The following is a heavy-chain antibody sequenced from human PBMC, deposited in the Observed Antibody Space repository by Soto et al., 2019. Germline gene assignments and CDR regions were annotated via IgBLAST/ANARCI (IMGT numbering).Heavy chain of an antibody. J-gene: IGHJ6*02. V-gene: IGHV3-30*18. CDR3: AKKKGHLGYSYGNAPLDV. Sequence: GGSLRLSCAASGFTFSSYCMHWVRQTPGKGLEWVAVISYDGSNKYYADSVKGRFTISRDNSKNTLYLQMNSLRAEDTAVYYCAKKKGHLGYSYGNAPLDVWGQGTTVTVSS. D-gene: IGHD5-18*01. CDR2: ISYDGSNK. CDR1: GFTFSSYC.